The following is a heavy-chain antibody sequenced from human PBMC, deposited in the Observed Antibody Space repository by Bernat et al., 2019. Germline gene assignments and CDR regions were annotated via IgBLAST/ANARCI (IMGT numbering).Heavy chain of an antibody. Sequence: QVQLQESGPGLVKPSETLSLTCTVSGGSISSYYWSWIRQPPGKGLEWIGYIYYSGSTYYNPSLKSRVTISVDTSKNQFSLKLSSVTAADTAVYYCARAIYPRSYGMDVWGQGTTVTVSS. J-gene: IGHJ6*02. D-gene: IGHD3-3*01. CDR3: ARAIYPRSYGMDV. V-gene: IGHV4-59*12. CDR1: GGSISSYY. CDR2: IYYSGST.